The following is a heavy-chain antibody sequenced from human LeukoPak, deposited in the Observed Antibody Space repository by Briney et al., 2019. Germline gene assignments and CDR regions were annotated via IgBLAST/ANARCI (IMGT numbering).Heavy chain of an antibody. Sequence: SETLSLTCTVSGGSITSDYWSWIRQPPGEGLEWIGYISYSGSTNYNPSLKSRVTMSVDTSKTQFSLKLSSVTAADTAVYSCARAVGVGRGTYFDLWGRGTLVTVSS. D-gene: IGHD1-1*01. V-gene: IGHV4-59*08. J-gene: IGHJ2*01. CDR3: ARAVGVGRGTYFDL. CDR2: ISYSGST. CDR1: GGSITSDY.